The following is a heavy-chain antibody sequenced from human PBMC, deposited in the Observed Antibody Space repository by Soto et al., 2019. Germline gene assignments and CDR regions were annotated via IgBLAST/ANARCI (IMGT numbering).Heavy chain of an antibody. CDR1: GGTFSSYA. Sequence: QVQLVQSGAEVKKPGSSVKVSCKASGGTFSSYAISWVRQAPGQGLEWMGGIIPIFSTANSAEKFKGRVTITAAKSTSTAYMEMSSRRSEDTAVYYCARQAKQNANRSDYWGQGTLVTVSS. CDR2: IIPIFSTA. J-gene: IGHJ4*02. CDR3: ARQAKQNANRSDY. V-gene: IGHV1-69*06.